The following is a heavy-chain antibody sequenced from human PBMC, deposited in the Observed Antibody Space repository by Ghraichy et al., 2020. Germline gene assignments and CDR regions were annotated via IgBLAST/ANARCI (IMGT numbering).Heavy chain of an antibody. CDR3: ARRYRAFDI. V-gene: IGHV3-11*01. Sequence: LSLTCEVSGFTLRDFYMSWIRQAPGKGLEWISYISDDTTRKYYADSVRGRFTVSRDNPGNSVFLQMNFLTPEDTAVYYCARRYRAFDIWGQGTVVTVSS. D-gene: IGHD1-26*01. CDR1: GFTLRDFY. CDR2: ISDDTTRK. J-gene: IGHJ3*02.